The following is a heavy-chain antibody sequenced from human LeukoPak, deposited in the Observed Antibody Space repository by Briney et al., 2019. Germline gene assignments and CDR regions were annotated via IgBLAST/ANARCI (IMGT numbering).Heavy chain of an antibody. CDR2: ISADGGDI. V-gene: IGHV3-23*01. D-gene: IGHD3-22*01. CDR3: GKDPPHSDRSIYSDNS. CDR1: GFTFSMYW. J-gene: IGHJ4*02. Sequence: GGSLRLSCAASGFTFSMYWMRWGGQPPGKGLEWVSVISADGGDIYYEDSLEGRFTISRDNSKNTLYLQMDSLRADDTAVYYCGKDPPHSDRSIYSDNSCDQRTLVTVSS.